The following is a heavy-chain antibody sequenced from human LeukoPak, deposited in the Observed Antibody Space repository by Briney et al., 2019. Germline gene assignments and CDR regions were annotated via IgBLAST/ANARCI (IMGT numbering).Heavy chain of an antibody. V-gene: IGHV4-34*01. J-gene: IGHJ4*02. CDR1: GGSFSGYY. CDR2: INHSGST. D-gene: IGHD3-10*01. Sequence: PSETLSLTCAVYGGSFSGYYWSWIRQPPGKGLEWIGEINHSGSTNYNPSLKGRVTISVDTSKNQFSLKLSSVTAADTAVYYCARARGVRGYYFDYWGQGTLVTVSS. CDR3: ARARGVRGYYFDY.